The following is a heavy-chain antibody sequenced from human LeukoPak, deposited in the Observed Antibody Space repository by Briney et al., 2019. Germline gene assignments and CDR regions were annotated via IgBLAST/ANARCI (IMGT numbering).Heavy chain of an antibody. CDR3: ARDTSMVRGPYYYYYYGMDV. Sequence: SETLSLTCTVSGGSISSYYWSWIRQPPGKGLEWIGYIYYSGSTNYNPSLKSRVTTSVDTSMNQFSLKLSSVTAADTAVYYCARDTSMVRGPYYYYYYGMDVWGQGTTVTVSS. CDR2: IYYSGST. CDR1: GGSISSYY. V-gene: IGHV4-59*01. D-gene: IGHD3-10*01. J-gene: IGHJ6*02.